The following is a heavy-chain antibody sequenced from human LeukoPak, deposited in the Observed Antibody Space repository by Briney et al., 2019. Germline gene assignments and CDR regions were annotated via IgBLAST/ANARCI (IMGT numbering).Heavy chain of an antibody. CDR3: ARDWRGDYDFWSGYQNYYYYYMDV. J-gene: IGHJ6*03. CDR2: IYTSGST. V-gene: IGHV4-4*07. CDR1: GGSISSYY. D-gene: IGHD3-3*01. Sequence: SETLSLTCTVSGGSISSYYWSWIRQPAGKGLEWIGRIYTSGSTNYNPSLKSRVTMSVDTSKNQFSLKLSSVTAADTAVYYCARDWRGDYDFWSGYQNYYYYYMDVWGKGTTVTVSS.